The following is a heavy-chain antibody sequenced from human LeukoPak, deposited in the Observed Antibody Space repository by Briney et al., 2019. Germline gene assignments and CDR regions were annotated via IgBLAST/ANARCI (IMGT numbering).Heavy chain of an antibody. Sequence: GGSLRLSCAASGLTFSSYSMNWVRQAPGKGLEWASYISSSSGTIYYADSVKGRFTISRDNAKNSLYLQMNSLRDEDTAVYYCARAQSNIAVAGPYYFDYWGQGTLVTVSS. V-gene: IGHV3-48*02. CDR3: ARAQSNIAVAGPYYFDY. CDR2: ISSSSGTI. D-gene: IGHD6-19*01. CDR1: GLTFSSYS. J-gene: IGHJ4*02.